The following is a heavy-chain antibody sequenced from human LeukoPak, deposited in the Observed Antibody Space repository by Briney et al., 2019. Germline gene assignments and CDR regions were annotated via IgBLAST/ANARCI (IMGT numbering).Heavy chain of an antibody. CDR3: ARDTPSHYYYYGMDV. CDR2: IYSGGNT. Sequence: GGSLRLSCAASGFTFSSYAMSWVRQAPGKGLEWVSVIYSGGNTYYADSVKGRFTISRDNSKNTLYLQMNNLRAEDTAVYYCARDTPSHYYYYGMDVWGQGTTVTVSS. V-gene: IGHV3-53*01. J-gene: IGHJ6*02. CDR1: GFTFSSYA.